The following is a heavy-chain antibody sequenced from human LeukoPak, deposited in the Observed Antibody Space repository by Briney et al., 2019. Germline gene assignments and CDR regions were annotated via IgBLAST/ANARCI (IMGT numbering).Heavy chain of an antibody. CDR2: INHSGST. J-gene: IGHJ4*02. Sequence: SETLSLTCAVYGGSFSGYYWSWIRQPPGKGLEWIGEINHSGSTNYNPSLKSRVTISVDTSKNQFSLKLSSVTAADTAVYYCARKENAYYYFDYWGQGTLVTVSS. D-gene: IGHD3-16*01. CDR1: GGSFSGYY. V-gene: IGHV4-34*01. CDR3: ARKENAYYYFDY.